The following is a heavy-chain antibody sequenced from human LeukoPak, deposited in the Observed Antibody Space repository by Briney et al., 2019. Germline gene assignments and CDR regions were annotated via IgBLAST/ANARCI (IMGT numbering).Heavy chain of an antibody. CDR2: INPSGGST. CDR3: AWSDFWSGYYSSWFDP. J-gene: IGHJ5*02. Sequence: ASVKVSCKASGYTFTSYYMHWVRQAPRQGLEWMGIINPSGGSTSYAQKFQGRVTMTRDMSTSTVYMELSSLRSEDTAVYYCAWSDFWSGYYSSWFDPWGQGTLVTVSS. V-gene: IGHV1-46*01. CDR1: GYTFTSYY. D-gene: IGHD3-3*01.